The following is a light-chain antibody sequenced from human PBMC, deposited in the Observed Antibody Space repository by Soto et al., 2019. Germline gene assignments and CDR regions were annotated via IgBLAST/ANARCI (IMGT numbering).Light chain of an antibody. Sequence: DIQLTQSPSFLSASVGARVTITCRASQGISHYLAWYQQKPGKAPSLLMYGASTLQSGVPSRFSGSGSGTEFTLTISSLQPEDVATYFCQQVYGHPPAFGPGTRLEIK. J-gene: IGKJ5*01. CDR2: GAS. V-gene: IGKV1-9*01. CDR1: QGISHY. CDR3: QQVYGHPPA.